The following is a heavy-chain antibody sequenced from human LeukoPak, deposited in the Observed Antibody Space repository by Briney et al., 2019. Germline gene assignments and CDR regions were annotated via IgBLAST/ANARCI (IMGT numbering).Heavy chain of an antibody. V-gene: IGHV3-53*01. CDR3: ARNYHGSGSTAFDI. J-gene: IGHJ3*02. CDR2: IYSGGST. Sequence: GGSLRLSCAASGFIVSSNYMSWVRQAPGKGLEWVSVIYSGGSTYYADSVKGRFTISRDNSKNSLYLQMNSLRVEDTALYHCARNYHGSGSTAFDIWGQGTMVTVSS. D-gene: IGHD3-10*01. CDR1: GFIVSSNY.